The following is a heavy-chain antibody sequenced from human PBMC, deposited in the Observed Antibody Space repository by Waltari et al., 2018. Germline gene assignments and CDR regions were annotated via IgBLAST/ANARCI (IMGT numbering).Heavy chain of an antibody. J-gene: IGHJ6*03. V-gene: IGHV3-21*06. CDR3: AKDDAYYDMNV. CDR1: GFTFSKYT. Sequence: EVQLAESGGGLVKPGGSLRLSCEASGFTFSKYTMNWVRQAPGKGLGGVASITSSSVYIYYADSVKGRFTISRDNAKNSVYLQMNSLRAEDSAVYYCAKDDAYYDMNVWGTGTTVTVSS. CDR2: ITSSSVYI.